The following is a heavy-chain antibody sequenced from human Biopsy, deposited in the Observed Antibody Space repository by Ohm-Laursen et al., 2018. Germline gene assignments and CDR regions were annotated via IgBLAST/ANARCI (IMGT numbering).Heavy chain of an antibody. D-gene: IGHD2/OR15-2a*01. CDR1: GGSISSDY. V-gene: IGHV4-59*07. CDR2: IYYSGST. J-gene: IGHJ6*02. Sequence: SDTLSLTCTVSGGSISSDYWSWIRQTPGKGLEWIGYIYYSGSTNHNPSLKSRVTISVDTSKNQFSLRLNSVTAADTAVYYCARATNSTGWPYYYFYGMDVWGQGTTVTVPS. CDR3: ARATNSTGWPYYYFYGMDV.